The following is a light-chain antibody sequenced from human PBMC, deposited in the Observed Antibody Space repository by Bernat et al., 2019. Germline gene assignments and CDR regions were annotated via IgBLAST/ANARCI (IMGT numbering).Light chain of an antibody. V-gene: IGLV2-11*01. CDR2: DVN. CDR3: CSYADSYTWV. Sequence: QSALTQPRSVSGSPGQSVTISCTGTSSAANHVSWYQQHPGKAPKLMIYDVNKWPSGVPDRFSGSKSGNTASLTISGLQVEDEADYYCCSYADSYTWVFGGGTKLTVL. CDR1: SSAANH. J-gene: IGLJ3*02.